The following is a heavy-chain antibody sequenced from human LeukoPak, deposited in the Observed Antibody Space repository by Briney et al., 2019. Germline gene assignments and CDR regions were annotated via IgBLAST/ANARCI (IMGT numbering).Heavy chain of an antibody. CDR3: ARRADSGTTYFDY. CDR2: ISDWGGGT. D-gene: IGHD1-1*01. Sequence: PGWSLRLSCAASGFTFSNYFMSWVRQDPGKGLEWVSSISDWGGGTHYADSVKGRFTISRDNSKNTVSLQMDSLRPEDTAIYYCARRADSGTTYFDYWGQGTLVIVSS. J-gene: IGHJ4*02. V-gene: IGHV3-23*01. CDR1: GFTFSNYF.